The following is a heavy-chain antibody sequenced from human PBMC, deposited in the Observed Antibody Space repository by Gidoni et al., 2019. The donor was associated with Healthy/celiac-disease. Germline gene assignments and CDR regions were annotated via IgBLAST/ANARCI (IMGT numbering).Heavy chain of an antibody. Sequence: EVQLVESGGGLVQPGGSLRLSCAASGFTFSSYENNWVRQAPGKGLEWVSYISSSVSTIYYADSVKGRFTISRDNAKNSLYLQMNSLRAEDTAVYYCASRYYDFWSGYYALPYYFDYWGQGTLVTVSS. J-gene: IGHJ4*02. CDR1: GFTFSSYE. D-gene: IGHD3-3*01. CDR2: ISSSVSTI. V-gene: IGHV3-48*03. CDR3: ASRYYDFWSGYYALPYYFDY.